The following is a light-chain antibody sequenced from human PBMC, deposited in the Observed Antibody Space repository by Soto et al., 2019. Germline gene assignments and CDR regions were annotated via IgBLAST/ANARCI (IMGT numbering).Light chain of an antibody. V-gene: IGKV1D-12*01. CDR2: EAS. CDR3: QQANSFPIT. CDR1: QGITNR. Sequence: DIQMTQSPSSVSPSVGDRVTITCLASQGITNRLAWYQKKPGKAPKLLIYEASSLQSGVPSRISGSGSGTDFNLTISRLQTEDFATYYCQQANSFPITFGQGTRLEIK. J-gene: IGKJ5*01.